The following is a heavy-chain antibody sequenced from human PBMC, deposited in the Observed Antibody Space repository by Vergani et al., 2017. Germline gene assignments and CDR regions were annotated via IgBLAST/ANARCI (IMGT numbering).Heavy chain of an antibody. D-gene: IGHD3-10*01. Sequence: EVQLLESGGSLKQPGGSRRLSCAGAGFTFDTYTMAYVRQAPGKGLEWVATISSGGGDIFYADSVKGRFTISGDNSKNTLFLQMNSLKDEDTAVYYCTTAWGLYYLHGEYFQYWGRGTLVSVSS. CDR1: GFTFDTYT. V-gene: IGHV3-23*01. CDR2: ISSGGGDI. J-gene: IGHJ1*01. CDR3: TTAWGLYYLHGEYFQY.